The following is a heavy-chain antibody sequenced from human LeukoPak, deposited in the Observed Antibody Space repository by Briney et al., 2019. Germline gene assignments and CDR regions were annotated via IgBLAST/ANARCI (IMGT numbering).Heavy chain of an antibody. J-gene: IGHJ4*02. D-gene: IGHD3-3*01. CDR3: AGRITIFGVVSDY. CDR1: GGSISSGDYY. Sequence: KPSETLSLTCTVSGGSISSGDYYWSWIRQPPGKGLEWIGYIYYSGSTYYNPSLKSRVTISVDTSKNQFSLKLSSVTAADTAVYYCAGRITIFGVVSDYWGQGTLVTVSS. CDR2: IYYSGST. V-gene: IGHV4-30-4*08.